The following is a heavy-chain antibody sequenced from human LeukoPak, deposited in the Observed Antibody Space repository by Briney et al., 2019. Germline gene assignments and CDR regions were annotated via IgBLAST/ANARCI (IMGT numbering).Heavy chain of an antibody. D-gene: IGHD5-24*01. CDR3: ARLQTIAYFFDF. CDR2: LNPNTGGT. V-gene: IGHV1-2*02. CDR1: GYTFTSHY. Sequence: ASVKVSCKASGYTFTSHYIHWMRQAPGQGLEWMGWLNPNTGGTNYAQKFQGRVTMTGDTSISTAYMELSTLTSDDTAKYFCARLQTIAYFFDFWGQGTLVTVSS. J-gene: IGHJ4*02.